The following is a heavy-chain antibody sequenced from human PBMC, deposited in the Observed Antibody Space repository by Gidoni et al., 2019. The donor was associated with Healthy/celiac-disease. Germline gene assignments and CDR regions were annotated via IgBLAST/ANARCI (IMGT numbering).Heavy chain of an antibody. CDR1: GFTFSSYW. Sequence: EEQLVESGGGLVQPGGSPRLSCAASGFTFSSYWMHWVRQAPGKGLVWVSRINSDGSSTSYADSVKGRFTISRDNAKNTLYLQMNSLRAEDTAVYYCARTAMVRGGDYWGQGTLVTVSS. J-gene: IGHJ4*02. D-gene: IGHD3-10*01. CDR2: INSDGSST. CDR3: ARTAMVRGGDY. V-gene: IGHV3-74*01.